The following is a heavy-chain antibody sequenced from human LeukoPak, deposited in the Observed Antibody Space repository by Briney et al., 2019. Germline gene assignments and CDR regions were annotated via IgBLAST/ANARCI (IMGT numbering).Heavy chain of an antibody. CDR2: ISAYNGNT. CDR1: GYTFTSYG. CDR3: ASRYYDSSGYNMDV. J-gene: IGHJ6*03. V-gene: IGHV1-18*01. D-gene: IGHD3-22*01. Sequence: AASVKVSCKASGYTFTSYGISWVRQAPGQGLEWMGWISAYNGNTNYAQKFQGRVTMTRNTSISTAYMELSSLRSEDTAVYYCASRYYDSSGYNMDVWGKGTTVTISS.